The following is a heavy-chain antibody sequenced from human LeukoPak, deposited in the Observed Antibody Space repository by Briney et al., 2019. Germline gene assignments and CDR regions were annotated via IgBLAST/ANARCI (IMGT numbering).Heavy chain of an antibody. Sequence: ASVKVSFKATGYNFPSYGITWVRQPPGQGLEWMGWINPYNGNTNYAQKLQGRFTMTTDSSTTTAYMELRSLRSDDTAMYYCAREWDHYYDAWGQGTMVTASS. CDR2: INPYNGNT. D-gene: IGHD3-22*01. CDR3: AREWDHYYDA. CDR1: GYNFPSYG. J-gene: IGHJ3*01. V-gene: IGHV1-18*01.